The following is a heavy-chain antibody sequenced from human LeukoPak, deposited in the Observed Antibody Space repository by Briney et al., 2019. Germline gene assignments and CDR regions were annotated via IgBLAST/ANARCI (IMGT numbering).Heavy chain of an antibody. J-gene: IGHJ4*02. V-gene: IGHV3-7*01. CDR2: IKQDGSEK. CDR1: GFTFSSYW. D-gene: IGHD4-17*01. CDR3: ARSSEVIYGDIDY. Sequence: GGSLRLSCAASGFTFSSYWMSWVRQAPGKGLEWVANIKQDGSEKYYVDSVKGRFAISRDNAKTSLYLQMNSLRAEDTAVYYCARSSEVIYGDIDYWGQGTLVTVSS.